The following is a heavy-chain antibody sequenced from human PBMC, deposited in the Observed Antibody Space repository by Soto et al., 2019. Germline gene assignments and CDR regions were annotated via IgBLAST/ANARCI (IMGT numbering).Heavy chain of an antibody. CDR2: IIPIFGTA. CDR1: GGTFSSYA. V-gene: IGHV1-69*13. D-gene: IGHD3-22*01. CDR3: ASFRDYYDSSGYFAFDI. Sequence: GASVKVSCKASGGTFSSYAISWVRQAPGQGLEWMGGIIPIFGTANYAQKFQGRVTITADESTSTAYMELSSLRSEDTAVYYCASFRDYYDSSGYFAFDIWGQGTMVTVSS. J-gene: IGHJ3*02.